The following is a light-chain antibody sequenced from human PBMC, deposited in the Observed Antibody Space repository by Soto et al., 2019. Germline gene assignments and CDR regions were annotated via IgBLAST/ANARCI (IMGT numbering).Light chain of an antibody. CDR2: DAS. CDR3: QQRSNWLT. V-gene: IGKV3-11*01. CDR1: QSVSSY. Sequence: EIVLTQSPATLSLSPGEGATLSCRASQSVSSYLAWYQQKPGQAPRLLIYDASNRATGIPARFSGSGSGTYFTLTISSLEPEDFAVYYCQQRSNWLTFGGGTKVEIK. J-gene: IGKJ4*01.